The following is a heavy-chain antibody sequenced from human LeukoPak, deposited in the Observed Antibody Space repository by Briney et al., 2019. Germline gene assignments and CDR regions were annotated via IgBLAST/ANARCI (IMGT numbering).Heavy chain of an antibody. CDR2: IWYDGSNE. Sequence: PGGSLRLSCAASGFTFSSYGMHWVRQAPGRGLEWVALIWYDGSNEYYADSVKGRFTISRDNSKNTLYLQMNSLRAEDTAVYYCARVGMVRGVHSWGQGTLVTVSS. J-gene: IGHJ5*02. V-gene: IGHV3-33*01. D-gene: IGHD3-10*01. CDR3: ARVGMVRGVHS. CDR1: GFTFSSYG.